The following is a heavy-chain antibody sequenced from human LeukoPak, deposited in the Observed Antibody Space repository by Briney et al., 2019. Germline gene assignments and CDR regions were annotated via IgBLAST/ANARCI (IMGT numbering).Heavy chain of an antibody. CDR2: ISGSGGST. CDR3: AKDLDSSGYYRHVAEAD. D-gene: IGHD3-22*01. J-gene: IGHJ3*01. CDR1: GFTFSSYS. V-gene: IGHV3-23*01. Sequence: PGGSLRLSCGASGFTFSSYSMSWVRQAPGKGLEWVSAISGSGGSTYYADSVKGRFTISRDNSKNTLYLQMNSLRAEDTAVYYCAKDLDSSGYYRHVAEADWGQGTMVTVSS.